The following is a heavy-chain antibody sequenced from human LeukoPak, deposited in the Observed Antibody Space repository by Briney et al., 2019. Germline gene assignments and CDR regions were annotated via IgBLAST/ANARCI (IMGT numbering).Heavy chain of an antibody. D-gene: IGHD4-17*01. J-gene: IGHJ4*02. CDR1: GFTFSSYW. Sequence: GGSLRLSCAASGFTFSSYWMSWVRQAPGKGLEWVANIKQDGSEKYYVDSVKGRFTISRDNAKNSLYLQMNSLRAEDTAVYYCARVGSSADGDYVGLGYWGLGTLVTVSS. V-gene: IGHV3-7*03. CDR2: IKQDGSEK. CDR3: ARVGSSADGDYVGLGY.